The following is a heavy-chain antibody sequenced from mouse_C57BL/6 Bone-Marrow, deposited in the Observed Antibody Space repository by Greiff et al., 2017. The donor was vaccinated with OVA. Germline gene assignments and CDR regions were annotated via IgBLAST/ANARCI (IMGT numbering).Heavy chain of an antibody. Sequence: VQLQQPGTELVKPGASVKLSCKASGYTFTSYWMHWVKQRPGQGLEWIGNITPSNGGTNYNEKFKSKATLTVDKSSSTAYMQLSILTSEDSAVYVCARLLYDCYYGTWFAYWGQGTLVTVSA. V-gene: IGHV1-53*01. CDR3: ARLLYDCYYGTWFAY. CDR2: ITPSNGGT. CDR1: GYTFTSYW. J-gene: IGHJ3*01. D-gene: IGHD2-3*01.